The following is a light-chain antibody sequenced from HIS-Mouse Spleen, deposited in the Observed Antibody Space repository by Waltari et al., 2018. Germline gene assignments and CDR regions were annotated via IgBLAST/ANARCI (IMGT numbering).Light chain of an antibody. CDR3: NSRDSSGNHVV. CDR1: SLGSDY. Sequence: SSELTQDPAVSVALGQTVRITCQGASLGSDYASWYHQKPGQAPVLVIYGKNNRPPGIPDRFSGSSSGNTASLTITGAQAEDEADYYCNSRDSSGNHVVFGGGTKLTVL. CDR2: GKN. V-gene: IGLV3-19*01. J-gene: IGLJ2*01.